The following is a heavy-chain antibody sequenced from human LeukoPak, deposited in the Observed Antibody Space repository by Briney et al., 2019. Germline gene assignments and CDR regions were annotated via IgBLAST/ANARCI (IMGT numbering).Heavy chain of an antibody. V-gene: IGHV3-7*01. CDR1: GFTFSRSW. J-gene: IGHJ4*02. CDR2: IKEDGSQT. Sequence: PGGSLRLSCVASGFTFSRSWMDWVRQAPGKGLEWVANIKEDGSQTYYVDSAKGRFTISRDNAKNSLYLQMDSLRVEDTAIYYCANFLDSWGRGTLVTVSS. CDR3: ANFLDS.